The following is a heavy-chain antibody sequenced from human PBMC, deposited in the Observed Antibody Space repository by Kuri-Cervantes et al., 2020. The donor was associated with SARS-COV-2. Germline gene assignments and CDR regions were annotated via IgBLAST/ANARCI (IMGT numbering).Heavy chain of an antibody. J-gene: IGHJ4*02. CDR3: ARRHYDFWSGYYHDY. CDR2: INHRGST. CDR1: GGSFSGYY. V-gene: IGHV4-34*01. Sequence: SETLSLTCAVYGGSFSGYYWSWIRQPPGKGLEWIGEINHRGSTNYNPSLKSRVTISVDTSKNQFSLKLSSVTAADTAVYYCARRHYDFWSGYYHDYWGQGTLVTVSS. D-gene: IGHD3-3*01.